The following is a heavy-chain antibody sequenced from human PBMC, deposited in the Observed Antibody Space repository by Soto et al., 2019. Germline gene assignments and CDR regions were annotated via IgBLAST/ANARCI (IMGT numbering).Heavy chain of an antibody. D-gene: IGHD2-2*01. CDR2: IYWDDDK. CDR3: AHRRLEYQLLLAAKSVWFDP. CDR1: GFSLSTSGVG. J-gene: IGHJ5*02. V-gene: IGHV2-5*02. Sequence: QITLKESGPTLVKPTQTLTLTCTFSGFSLSTSGVGVGWIRQPPGKALEWLALIYWDDDKRYSPSLKSRLTITKDTSKTQVVLTMTNMDPVDTATYYCAHRRLEYQLLLAAKSVWFDPWGQGTLVTVSS.